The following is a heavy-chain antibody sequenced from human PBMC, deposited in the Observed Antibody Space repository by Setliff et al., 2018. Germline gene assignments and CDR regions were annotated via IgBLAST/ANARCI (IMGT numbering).Heavy chain of an antibody. J-gene: IGHJ5*02. CDR2: IKQDGGEK. D-gene: IGHD2-8*02. Sequence: PGGSLRLSCSASGFTLSTYWMNWVRQAPGKGLEWVANIKQDGGEKYYVGSVKGRFTISRDNANNLLYLHMSSLRAEDTAVYYCARDFSTGSSSWGQGTLVTSPQ. V-gene: IGHV3-7*03. CDR3: ARDFSTGSSS. CDR1: GFTLSTYW.